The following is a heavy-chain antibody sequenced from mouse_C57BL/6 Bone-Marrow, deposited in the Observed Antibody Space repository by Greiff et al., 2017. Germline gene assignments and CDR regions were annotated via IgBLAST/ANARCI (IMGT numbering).Heavy chain of an antibody. Sequence: HVQLQQSGAELARPGASVKMSCKASGYTFTGYTMHWVKQRPGQGLEWIGYINPSSGYTKYNQKFKDKATLTADKSSSTAYMQLSSLTSEDSAVYYCARVLWYLLDYWGQGTTLTVSS. CDR3: ARVLWYLLDY. CDR1: GYTFTGYT. V-gene: IGHV1-4*01. D-gene: IGHD2-1*01. CDR2: INPSSGYT. J-gene: IGHJ2*01.